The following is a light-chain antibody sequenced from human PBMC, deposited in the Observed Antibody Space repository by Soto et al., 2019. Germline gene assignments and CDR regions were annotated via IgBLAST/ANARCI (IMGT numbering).Light chain of an antibody. Sequence: EIVLTQSPATLSLSPGERATLSSRASQSVSNSYLAWYQQKPGQAPRLLIYGASSRATGIPDRFSGSGSGTDFTLTISRLEPEDFAVYYCQQYGSSQSFGQGTKVEIK. CDR1: QSVSNSY. CDR2: GAS. J-gene: IGKJ1*01. CDR3: QQYGSSQS. V-gene: IGKV3-20*01.